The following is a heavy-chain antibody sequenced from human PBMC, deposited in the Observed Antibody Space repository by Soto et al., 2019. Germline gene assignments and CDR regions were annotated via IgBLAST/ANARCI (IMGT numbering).Heavy chain of an antibody. CDR2: IYYSGST. V-gene: IGHV4-59*11. D-gene: IGHD1-26*01. J-gene: IGHJ2*01. CDR1: GGSISSHY. Sequence: QVQLQESGPGLVKPSETLSLTCSVSGGSISSHYWSWIRKPPGKGLEWTGYIYYSGSTNYNPSLKSRVTISVHTSKNQFSLTLSSVTAADTAVYYCARGWGGYFDLWGRGTLVTVSS. CDR3: ARGWGGYFDL.